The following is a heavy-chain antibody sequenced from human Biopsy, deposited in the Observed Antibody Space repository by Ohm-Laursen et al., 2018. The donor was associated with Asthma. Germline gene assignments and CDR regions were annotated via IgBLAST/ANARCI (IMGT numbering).Heavy chain of an antibody. V-gene: IGHV1-69*17. CDR2: IIPKFGIA. CDR3: ATDHCSALWAGVSTDNCYFEY. CDR1: GGTFSNYA. D-gene: IGHD3-10*02. J-gene: IGHJ4*02. Sequence: SSVKVSCKASGGTFSNYAISWVRQAPGQGLEWMGGIIPKFGIANYAQNFQGRVTLTADKSTSTAYMELSCLRSEDTAVYYCATDHCSALWAGVSTDNCYFEYWGQGTLVTVSS.